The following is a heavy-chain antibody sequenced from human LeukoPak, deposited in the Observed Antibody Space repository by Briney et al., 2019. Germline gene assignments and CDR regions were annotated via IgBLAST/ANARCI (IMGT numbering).Heavy chain of an antibody. CDR2: ISNSADVR. J-gene: IGHJ4*02. CDR1: GFTFSSYA. V-gene: IGHV3-23*01. D-gene: IGHD3-10*01. Sequence: GGSLRLSCAASGFTFSSYAMTWVRQAPGKGLEWVSSISNSADVRYHADTVKGRFTISRGNSKDTLYLQMNSLRAGDTAVYYCGRAFRTPSWFIGYWGQGALVTVSS. CDR3: GRAFRTPSWFIGY.